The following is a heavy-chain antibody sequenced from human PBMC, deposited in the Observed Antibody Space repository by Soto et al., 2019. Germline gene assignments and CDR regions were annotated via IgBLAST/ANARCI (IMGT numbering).Heavy chain of an antibody. J-gene: IGHJ4*02. CDR1: GYTFPNHG. Sequence: AARKVACEGCGYTFPNHGISWMRQPPGQGLEWMRWISAYNGNTNYAQKLQGRVTMTTDTSTSTAYMELRSLRSDDTAVYYCARDQGGSGSYYLDYFDYWGQGTLVTVSS. V-gene: IGHV1-18*01. D-gene: IGHD3-10*01. CDR3: ARDQGGSGSYYLDYFDY. CDR2: ISAYNGNT.